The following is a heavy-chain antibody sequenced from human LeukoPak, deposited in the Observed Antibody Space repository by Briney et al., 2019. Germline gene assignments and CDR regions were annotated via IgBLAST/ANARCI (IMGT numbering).Heavy chain of an antibody. CDR2: IYYNGST. CDR1: GGSISSYY. D-gene: IGHD5-12*01. V-gene: IGHV4-59*01. Sequence: PSETLSLTCTVSGGSISSYYWSWIRQPPGKGLEWIGYIYYNGSTNYNPSLKSRVTISVDTSKNQFSLKLSSVTAADTAVYYCARSVDIVATIWGNWGQGTLVTVSS. J-gene: IGHJ4*02. CDR3: ARSVDIVATIWGN.